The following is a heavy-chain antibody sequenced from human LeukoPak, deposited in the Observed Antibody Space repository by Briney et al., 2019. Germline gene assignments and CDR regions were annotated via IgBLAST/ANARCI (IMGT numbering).Heavy chain of an antibody. CDR1: GFTFSSYA. CDR2: ISCDGSNK. CDR3: ARALWFGETFPAY. J-gene: IGHJ4*02. V-gene: IGHV3-30*04. Sequence: GGSLRLSCAASGFTFSSYAMHWVRQAPGKGLEWVAVISCDGSNKKYGDSVKGRFTISRDNSKNTLDLQMNSLRAEDTAVYYCARALWFGETFPAYWGQGTLVTVSS. D-gene: IGHD3-10*01.